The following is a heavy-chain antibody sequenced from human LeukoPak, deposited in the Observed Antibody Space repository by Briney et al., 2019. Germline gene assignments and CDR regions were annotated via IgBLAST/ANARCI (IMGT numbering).Heavy chain of an antibody. CDR3: ARRGGSPLGAFDV. CDR1: GGSISSGNYY. D-gene: IGHD1-26*01. CDR2: VYSSGST. V-gene: IGHV4-61*02. J-gene: IGHJ3*01. Sequence: SQTLSLTCTVSGGSISSGNYYWSWIRQPAGKGLEWIGRVYSSGSTNYNPSFKSRVTISADTSKNQFSLKLSSVTAADTAVYYCARRGGSPLGAFDVWAKGQWSPSLQ.